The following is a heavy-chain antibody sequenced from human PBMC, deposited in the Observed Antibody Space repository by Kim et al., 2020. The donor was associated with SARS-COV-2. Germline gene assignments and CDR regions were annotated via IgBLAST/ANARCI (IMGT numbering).Heavy chain of an antibody. CDR3: AKDVGNNGYNAEYY. Sequence: GGSLRLSCTASGFTFSYYAMTWFRQAPGKRLEWVSVISGKGTATFYTDSVKGRFFISRDNAKNTLYLQMNSLRVEDTAIYYCAKDVGNNGYNAEYYWGQ. D-gene: IGHD2-8*01. CDR2: ISGKGTAT. V-gene: IGHV3-23*01. J-gene: IGHJ4*02. CDR1: GFTFSYYA.